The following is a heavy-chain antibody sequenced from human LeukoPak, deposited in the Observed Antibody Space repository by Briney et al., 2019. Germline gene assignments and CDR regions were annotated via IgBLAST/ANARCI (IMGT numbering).Heavy chain of an antibody. CDR1: GFTFSSYA. CDR2: ISGSGGST. Sequence: GGSLRLSCAASGFTFSSYAMSWVRQAPGKGLEWVSAISGSGGSTYHADSVKGRFTFSRDNSKNTLYLQMNSLGAEDTAVYYCAKGTSSFDYWGQGTLVTVSS. CDR3: AKGTSSFDY. J-gene: IGHJ4*02. D-gene: IGHD2-2*01. V-gene: IGHV3-23*01.